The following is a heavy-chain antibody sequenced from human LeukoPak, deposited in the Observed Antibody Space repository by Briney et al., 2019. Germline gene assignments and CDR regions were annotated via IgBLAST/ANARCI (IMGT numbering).Heavy chain of an antibody. J-gene: IGHJ6*04. Sequence: GGSLRLSCAASGFTFSGYEMNWVRQAPGQGLKWVSYISSSGSTIYYADSVTGRFTISRDNAKNTLYLQMNSLRAEDTAVYYCAELGITMIGGVWGKGTTVTISS. CDR3: AELGITMIGGV. D-gene: IGHD3-10*02. CDR2: ISSSGSTI. V-gene: IGHV3-48*03. CDR1: GFTFSGYE.